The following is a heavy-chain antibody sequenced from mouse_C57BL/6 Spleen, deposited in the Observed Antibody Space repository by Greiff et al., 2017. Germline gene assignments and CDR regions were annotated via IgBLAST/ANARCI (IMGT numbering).Heavy chain of an antibody. Sequence: QVQLQQPGAELVRPGTSVKLSCKASGYTFTSYWMHWVQQRPGQGLEWIGVIDPSDSYTNYNQKFKGKATLTVDTSSSTAYLQLSSLTSEDSAVYYCARSHDGDWYFDVGGKGTTVTV. V-gene: IGHV1-59*01. CDR2: IDPSDSYT. D-gene: IGHD2-3*01. J-gene: IGHJ1*03. CDR3: ARSHDGDWYFDV. CDR1: GYTFTSYW.